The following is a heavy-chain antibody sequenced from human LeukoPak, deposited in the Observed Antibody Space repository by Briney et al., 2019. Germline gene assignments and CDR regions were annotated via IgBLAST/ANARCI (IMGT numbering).Heavy chain of an antibody. J-gene: IGHJ4*02. V-gene: IGHV1-3*01. D-gene: IGHD6-19*01. Sequence: ASVKVSCKASGYTFTSYAMHWMRQAPGQRLEWMGWINAGNGNTKYSQKFQGRVTITRDTSASTAYMELSSLRSEDTAVYYCARGRPYSSGWYYFDYWGQGTLVTVSS. CDR2: INAGNGNT. CDR3: ARGRPYSSGWYYFDY. CDR1: GYTFTSYA.